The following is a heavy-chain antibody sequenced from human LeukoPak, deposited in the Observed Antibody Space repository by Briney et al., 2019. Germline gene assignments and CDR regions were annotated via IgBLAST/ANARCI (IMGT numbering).Heavy chain of an antibody. J-gene: IGHJ5*02. Sequence: GGSLRLSCAASGFIVNSYAMSWVRQAPGKGLAWVSLMYSDGVTQYADSVKGRFTISRDNSKNTLYLQMNSLRDEDTAVYFCARERAEGKTWAEFDPWGQGTLVTVSS. CDR2: MYSDGVT. CDR3: ARERAEGKTWAEFDP. CDR1: GFIVNSYA. V-gene: IGHV3-66*02.